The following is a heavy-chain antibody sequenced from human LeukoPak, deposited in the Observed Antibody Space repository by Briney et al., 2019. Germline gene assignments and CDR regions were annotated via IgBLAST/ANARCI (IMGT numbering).Heavy chain of an antibody. CDR2: ISGSGGST. CDR3: AKDGYGDYSYYYYGMDV. Sequence: PGGSLRLSCAASGFTFSSYAMSWVRQAPGKGLEWVSAISGSGGSTYYADSVKGRFTISRDNSKNTLYLRMNSLRAEDTAVYYCAKDGYGDYSYYYYGMDVWGKGTTVTVSS. D-gene: IGHD4-17*01. V-gene: IGHV3-23*01. CDR1: GFTFSSYA. J-gene: IGHJ6*04.